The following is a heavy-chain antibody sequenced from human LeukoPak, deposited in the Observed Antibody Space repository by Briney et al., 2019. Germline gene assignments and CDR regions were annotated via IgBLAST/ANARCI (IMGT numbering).Heavy chain of an antibody. CDR2: IYSGGST. J-gene: IGHJ6*02. CDR3: ARHQWLAYYYGMDV. Sequence: GGSLRLSCAASGFTVSSNYMSWVRQAPGKGLEWVSVIYSGGSTYYADSVKGRFTISRDNSKNTLYLQMNSLRAEDTAVYYCARHQWLAYYYGMDVWGQGTTVTVSS. V-gene: IGHV3-53*01. D-gene: IGHD6-19*01. CDR1: GFTVSSNY.